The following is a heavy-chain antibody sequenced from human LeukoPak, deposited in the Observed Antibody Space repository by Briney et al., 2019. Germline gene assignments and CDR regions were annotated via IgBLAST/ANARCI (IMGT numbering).Heavy chain of an antibody. CDR3: AREGYYYDSSGYYYANRFDY. CDR2: IIPIFGIA. V-gene: IGHV1-69*01. CDR1: GGTFSSYA. J-gene: IGHJ4*02. Sequence: SVKVSCKASGGTFSSYAISWVRQAPGQGLEWMGGIIPIFGIANYAQKFQGRVTITADESTSTAYMELSSLRSEDTAVYYCAREGYYYDSSGYYYANRFDYWGQGTLVTVSS. D-gene: IGHD3-22*01.